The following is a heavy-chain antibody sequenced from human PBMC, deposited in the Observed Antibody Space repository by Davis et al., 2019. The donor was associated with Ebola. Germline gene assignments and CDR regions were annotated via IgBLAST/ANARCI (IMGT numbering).Heavy chain of an antibody. CDR2: IIHSGST. Sequence: MPSETLSLTCAVYGGSFSGYYWSWIRQPPGKGLEWIGEIIHSGSTNYNPSLKSRVTISVDTSKNQFSLKLSSVTAADTAVYYCAREVTGTPFSFDYWGQGTLVTVSS. V-gene: IGHV4-34*12. D-gene: IGHD1-7*01. J-gene: IGHJ4*02. CDR1: GGSFSGYY. CDR3: AREVTGTPFSFDY.